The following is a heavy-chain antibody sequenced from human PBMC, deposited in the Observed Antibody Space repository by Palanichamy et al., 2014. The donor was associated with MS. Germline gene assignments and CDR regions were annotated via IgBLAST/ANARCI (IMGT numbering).Heavy chain of an antibody. CDR3: ATLHCSGGSCYPYY. V-gene: IGHV3-21*01. CDR2: ISSSSSYI. CDR1: GFTFSSYS. Sequence: QLVEVWGGLVKPGGPETLCAASGFTFSSYSMNWVRQAPGKGLEWVSSISSSSSYIYYADSVKGRPTISRDNAKNSLYLQMNSLRAEDTAVYYCATLHCSGGSCYPYYWGQGTLVTVSS. D-gene: IGHD2-15*01. J-gene: IGHJ4*02.